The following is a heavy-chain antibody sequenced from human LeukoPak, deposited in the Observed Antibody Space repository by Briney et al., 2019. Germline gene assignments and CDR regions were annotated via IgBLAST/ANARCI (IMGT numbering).Heavy chain of an antibody. CDR2: INHSGCT. CDR3: ARDSSGNC. J-gene: IGHJ4*02. CDR1: GGSLSGYY. D-gene: IGHD6-13*01. Sequence: SETLSLTCAVYGGSLSGYYWFWIRQPPGKGLEWIGDINHSGCTNYNPSLKSRVTISIDTSKNQFSLQLSSVTAADTAMYYCARDSSGNCWGQGTLVTVSS. V-gene: IGHV4-34*01.